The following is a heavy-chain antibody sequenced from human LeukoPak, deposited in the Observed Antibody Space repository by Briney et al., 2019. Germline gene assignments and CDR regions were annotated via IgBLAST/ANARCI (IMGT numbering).Heavy chain of an antibody. D-gene: IGHD2-2*01. V-gene: IGHV4-39*07. Sequence: PSETLSLTCTVSGGSISSSSNYWGWIRQPPGKGLEWIGSIYYSGRTYYNPSLKSRVTISVDTSKNQFSLKLSSVTAADTAVYYCAKGYCRGNSCYDDRGAFDYWGQGTLVTVSS. J-gene: IGHJ4*02. CDR3: AKGYCRGNSCYDDRGAFDY. CDR1: GGSISSSSNY. CDR2: IYYSGRT.